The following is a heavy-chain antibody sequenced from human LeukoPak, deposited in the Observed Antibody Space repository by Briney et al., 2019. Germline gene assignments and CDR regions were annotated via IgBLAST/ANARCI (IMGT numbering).Heavy chain of an antibody. CDR2: INHSGST. Sequence: SETLSLTRAVYGGSFSGYYWSWIRQPPGKGLEWIGEINHSGSTNYNPSLKSRVTISVDTSKNQFSLKLSSVTTADTAVYYCARGLLMTTEIWGQGTMVTVSS. V-gene: IGHV4-34*01. D-gene: IGHD4-17*01. CDR1: GGSFSGYY. CDR3: ARGLLMTTEI. J-gene: IGHJ3*02.